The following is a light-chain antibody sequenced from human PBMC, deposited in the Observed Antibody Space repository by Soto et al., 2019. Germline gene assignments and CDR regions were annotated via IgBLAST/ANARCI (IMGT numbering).Light chain of an antibody. J-gene: IGLJ1*01. V-gene: IGLV2-14*01. CDR3: SSYTVRSTYV. Sequence: QSALPQPASVSGSPGQSITISCTGTGNDVGGYNYVSWYQQYPGKAPKLMIYDVTNRPSGVSSRFSGSKSGYTASLTISGLQAEDEADYYCSSYTVRSTYVFGTGTKSPS. CDR1: GNDVGGYNY. CDR2: DVT.